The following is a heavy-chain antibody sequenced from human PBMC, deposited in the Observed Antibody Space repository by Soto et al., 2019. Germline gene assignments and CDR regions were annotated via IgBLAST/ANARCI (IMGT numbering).Heavy chain of an antibody. CDR3: AKDQYDILTGYYSH. D-gene: IGHD3-9*01. CDR2: ISGSGGST. J-gene: IGHJ4*02. V-gene: IGHV3-23*01. CDR1: GFTFSSYA. Sequence: PGGSLRLSCAASGFTFSSYAMSWVRQAPGKGLGWVSAISGSGGSTYYADSVKGRFTISRDNSKNTLYLQMNSLRAEDTAVYYCAKDQYDILTGYYSHWGQGTLVTVSS.